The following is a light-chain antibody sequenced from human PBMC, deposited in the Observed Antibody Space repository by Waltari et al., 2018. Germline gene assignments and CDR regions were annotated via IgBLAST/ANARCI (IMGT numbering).Light chain of an antibody. CDR1: NLRNYY. CDR2: GKN. CDR3: NSRDSSGNHVV. J-gene: IGLJ2*01. Sequence: SSELTQDPAVSVALGQTVRITCQGDNLRNYYASWYQQKPGQAPVLVIYGKNNRPSGIPDRFSGSSSGNTASLTITGAQAEDEADYYCNSRDSSGNHVVFGGGTKLTVL. V-gene: IGLV3-19*01.